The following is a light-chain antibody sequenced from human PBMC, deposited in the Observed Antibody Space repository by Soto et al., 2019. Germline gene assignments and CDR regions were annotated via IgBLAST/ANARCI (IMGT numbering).Light chain of an antibody. Sequence: VLTQSAGTLSLSPGETATLSCRASQTVNSDYLAWFQQRPGQAPRLLIYGAFNRATGIPARFSGSGSGTDFTLTISSLEPEDSAVYYCQQRNVWPPVTFGQGTRLEIK. V-gene: IGKV3-11*01. CDR3: QQRNVWPPVT. J-gene: IGKJ5*01. CDR2: GAF. CDR1: QTVNSDY.